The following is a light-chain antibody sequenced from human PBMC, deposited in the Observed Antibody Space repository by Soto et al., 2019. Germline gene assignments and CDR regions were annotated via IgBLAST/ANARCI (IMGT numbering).Light chain of an antibody. J-gene: IGKJ5*01. CDR1: QSVSSSY. CDR3: QHYVTSSIT. CDR2: GAS. Sequence: EIVLTQYPGTLSLSPGERATPSCRASQSVSSSYLAWYQQKPGQAPRLLMYGASSRATGTPDRISGGGSGTDFTLTISRLEPEDFAVYYCQHYVTSSITFGQGTRLEIK. V-gene: IGKV3-20*01.